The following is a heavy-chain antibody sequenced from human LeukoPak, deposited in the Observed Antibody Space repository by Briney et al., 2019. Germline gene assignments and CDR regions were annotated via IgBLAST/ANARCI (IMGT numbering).Heavy chain of an antibody. J-gene: IGHJ4*02. V-gene: IGHV4-4*02. Sequence: SETLSLTCAVSGGSISSDNWWRWVRQPPGKGLEWIGEIHHSGSTNYNPSLKSRVTISIDKSKNQFSLKLSSVTAADTAVYYCAKKIAVPAYYFHCWGRGTLVTVSS. CDR1: GGSISSDNW. CDR3: AKKIAVPAYYFHC. D-gene: IGHD6-19*01. CDR2: IHHSGST.